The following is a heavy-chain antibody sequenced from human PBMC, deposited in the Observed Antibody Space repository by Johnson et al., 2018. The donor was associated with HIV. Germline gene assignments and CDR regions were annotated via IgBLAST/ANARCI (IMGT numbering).Heavy chain of an antibody. D-gene: IGHD3-22*01. Sequence: QVQLVESGGGVVQPGRSLRLSCAASGFTFSSYAMHWVRQAPGKGLEWVAVISYDGSDEYYADSVKGRFTISRDNSKDTLYLQMNSLRAEDTAVYYCARDPSYDMAHTDGFDIWGQGTMVTVSS. CDR2: ISYDGSDE. J-gene: IGHJ3*02. CDR1: GFTFSSYA. V-gene: IGHV3-30*04. CDR3: ARDPSYDMAHTDGFDI.